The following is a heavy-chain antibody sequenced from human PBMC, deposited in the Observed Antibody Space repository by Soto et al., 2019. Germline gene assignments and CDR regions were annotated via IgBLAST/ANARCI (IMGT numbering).Heavy chain of an antibody. V-gene: IGHV1-69*12. CDR1: GGTFSRYA. CDR2: ITPMFGTA. D-gene: IGHD6-19*01. J-gene: IGHJ2*01. Sequence: QVQLVQSGAEVKKPGSSVKVSCKASGGTFSRYAISWVRQAPGQGLEWMGGITPMFGTANYAQKFQGRLTITADESPSTVHMELRRLRSEDTAVYYCAQTLGSAVAGPGRFDLWGRGTLVIVSS. CDR3: AQTLGSAVAGPGRFDL.